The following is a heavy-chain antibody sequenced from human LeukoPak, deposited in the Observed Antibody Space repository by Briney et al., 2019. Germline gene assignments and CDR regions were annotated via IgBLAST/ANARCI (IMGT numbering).Heavy chain of an antibody. J-gene: IGHJ4*02. D-gene: IGHD3-3*01. Sequence: GGSLRLSCAASGFTFSSYGMHWVRQAPGKGLEWVAVIWYDGSNKYYADSVKGRFTISRDNSKNTLYLQMNSLRAEDTAVYYCARETYYDSWSGYSMGVDYWGQGTLVTVSS. CDR2: IWYDGSNK. V-gene: IGHV3-33*08. CDR3: ARETYYDSWSGYSMGVDY. CDR1: GFTFSSYG.